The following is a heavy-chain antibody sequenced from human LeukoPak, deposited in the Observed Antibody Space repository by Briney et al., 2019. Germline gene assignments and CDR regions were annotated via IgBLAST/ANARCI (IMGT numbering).Heavy chain of an antibody. D-gene: IGHD3-10*01. V-gene: IGHV3-23*01. J-gene: IGHJ4*02. CDR1: GFIFSSYV. CDR2: ISGSGDNT. Sequence: PGGSLRLSCAASGFIFSSYVMSWVRQAPGKGLEWVSTISGSGDNTYYADSVRGRFTFSRDNSRNTLYLQMNSLRAEDTALYYCAKAPLVRASDSSFSYSDYWGQGTLVTVSS. CDR3: AKAPLVRASDSSFSYSDY.